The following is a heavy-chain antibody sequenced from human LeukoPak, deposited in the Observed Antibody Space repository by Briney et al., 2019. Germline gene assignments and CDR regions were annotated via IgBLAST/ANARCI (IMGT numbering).Heavy chain of an antibody. V-gene: IGHV1-2*06. Sequence: GASVKVSCKTSGYTFTDSYIHWVRQAPGQGLEWMGRINPNSGDPDYPQKFQGRVTMTRDTSISTPYMEMSSLTSDDTAVYYCARSARHCNNGVCFTDYYIDLWGKGTTVIVSS. CDR1: GYTFTDSY. J-gene: IGHJ6*03. CDR3: ARSARHCNNGVCFTDYYIDL. D-gene: IGHD2-8*01. CDR2: INPNSGDP.